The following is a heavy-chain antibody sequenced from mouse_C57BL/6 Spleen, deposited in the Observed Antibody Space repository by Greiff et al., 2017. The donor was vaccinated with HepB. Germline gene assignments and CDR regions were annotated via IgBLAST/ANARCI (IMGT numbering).Heavy chain of an antibody. Sequence: VHVKQSGAELARPGASVKLSCKASGYTFTSYGISWVKQRTGQGLEWIGEIYPRSGNTYYNEKFKGKATLTADKSSSTAYMEIRSLTSEDSAVYFCARGYYGSSDYFDYWGQGNTLTVSS. J-gene: IGHJ2*01. CDR1: GYTFTSYG. V-gene: IGHV1-81*01. CDR2: IYPRSGNT. D-gene: IGHD1-1*01. CDR3: ARGYYGSSDYFDY.